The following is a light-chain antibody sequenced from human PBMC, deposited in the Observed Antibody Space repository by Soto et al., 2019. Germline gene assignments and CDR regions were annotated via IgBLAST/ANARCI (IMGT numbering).Light chain of an antibody. CDR3: QKRGNWPPYT. CDR1: QSVGTS. V-gene: IGKV3-11*01. J-gene: IGKJ2*01. Sequence: EIVLAQSPATLSLSPGERATLSCRASQSVGTSLAWYQHKRGQAPRLLISDASNRATDIPARFSGSGSGTDFTLTISSLEPEDFAVYYCQKRGNWPPYTFGQGTKVEI. CDR2: DAS.